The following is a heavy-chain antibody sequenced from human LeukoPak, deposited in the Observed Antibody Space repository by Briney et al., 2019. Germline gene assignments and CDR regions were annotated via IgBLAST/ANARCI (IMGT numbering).Heavy chain of an antibody. J-gene: IGHJ4*02. CDR1: GYTFTSYD. V-gene: IGHV1-69*13. D-gene: IGHD2-2*01. CDR2: IIPIFGTA. Sequence: GASVKVSCKASGYTFTSYDINWVRQATGQGLEWMGGIIPIFGTANYAQKFQGRVTITADESTSTAYMELSSLRSEDTAVYYCAVRCSSTSCFTPTFDYWGQGTLVTVSS. CDR3: AVRCSSTSCFTPTFDY.